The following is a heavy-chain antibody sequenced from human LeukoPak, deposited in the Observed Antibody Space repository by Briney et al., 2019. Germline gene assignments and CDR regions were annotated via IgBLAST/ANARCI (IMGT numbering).Heavy chain of an antibody. CDR3: ARDHSSGSYPGMDV. CDR2: ISSSSSTI. CDR1: GFTFSSYS. J-gene: IGHJ6*02. Sequence: GGSLRLSCAASGFTFSSYSMNWVRQAPGKGLEWVSYISSSSSTIYYADSVKGRFTISRDNAKNSLYLQMNSLRAEDTAVYYCARDHSSGSYPGMDVWGQGTTVTVSS. D-gene: IGHD3-10*01. V-gene: IGHV3-48*04.